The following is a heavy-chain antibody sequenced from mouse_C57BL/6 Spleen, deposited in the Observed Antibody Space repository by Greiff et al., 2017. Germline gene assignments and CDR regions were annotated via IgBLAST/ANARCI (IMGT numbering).Heavy chain of an antibody. Sequence: VQLQQPGAELVKPGASVKLSCKASGYTFTSYWMHWVKQRPGQGLEWIGMIHPTSGSTNYNEKFKSKATLTVDKSSSTAYMQLSSLTSEDSAVYYCARSTMITPYYFDYWGQGTTLTVSS. CDR1: GYTFTSYW. J-gene: IGHJ2*01. CDR2: IHPTSGST. D-gene: IGHD2-4*01. V-gene: IGHV1-64*01. CDR3: ARSTMITPYYFDY.